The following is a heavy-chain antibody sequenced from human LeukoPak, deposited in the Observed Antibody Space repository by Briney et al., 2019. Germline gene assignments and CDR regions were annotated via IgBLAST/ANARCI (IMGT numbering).Heavy chain of an antibody. Sequence: KPSETLSLTCAVYGGSFSGYYWSWIRQPPGKGLEWIGEINHSGTTNYNPSLKSRVTISVDTSKNQFSLKLSSVTAADTAVYYCARPPSYSSSWYLSGSHFDYWGQATLVTVSS. D-gene: IGHD6-13*01. CDR1: GGSFSGYY. V-gene: IGHV4-34*01. CDR3: ARPPSYSSSWYLSGSHFDY. J-gene: IGHJ4*02. CDR2: INHSGTT.